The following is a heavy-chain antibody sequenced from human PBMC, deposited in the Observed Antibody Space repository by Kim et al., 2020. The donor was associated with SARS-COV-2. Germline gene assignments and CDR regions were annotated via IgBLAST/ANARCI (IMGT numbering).Heavy chain of an antibody. D-gene: IGHD3-22*01. CDR3: AKDFRVISWWFDP. V-gene: IGHV3-30*18. J-gene: IGHJ5*02. Sequence: GGSLRLSCAASGFTFSSYGMHWVRQAPGKGLEWVAVISYDGSNKYYADSVKGRFTISRDNSKNTLYLQMNSLRAEDTAVYYCAKDFRVISWWFDPWGQGTLVTVSS. CDR2: ISYDGSNK. CDR1: GFTFSSYG.